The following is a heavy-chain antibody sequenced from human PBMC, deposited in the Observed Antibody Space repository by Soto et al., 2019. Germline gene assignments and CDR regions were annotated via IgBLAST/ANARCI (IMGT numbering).Heavy chain of an antibody. Sequence: SETLSLTCAVYGGSFSGYYWSWIRQPPGKGLEWIGEINHSGSTNYNPSLKSRVTISVDTSKNQFSLKLSSVTAADTAVYYCASGNSSYGYFDLWGRGTLVTVSS. CDR3: ASGNSSYGYFDL. V-gene: IGHV4-34*01. D-gene: IGHD6-13*01. CDR1: GGSFSGYY. CDR2: INHSGST. J-gene: IGHJ2*01.